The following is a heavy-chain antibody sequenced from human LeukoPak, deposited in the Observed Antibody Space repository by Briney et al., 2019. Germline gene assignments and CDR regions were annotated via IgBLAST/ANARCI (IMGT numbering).Heavy chain of an antibody. CDR3: AREEGYSGYDFDY. Sequence: GESLKISCKGSGYSFTSYWIGWVRQAPGKGLEWVANIKQDGSEKYYVDSVKGRFTISRDNAKNSLYLQMNSLRAEDTAVYYYAREEGYSGYDFDYWGQGTLVTVSS. D-gene: IGHD5-12*01. J-gene: IGHJ4*02. CDR2: IKQDGSEK. V-gene: IGHV3-7*01. CDR1: GYSFTSYW.